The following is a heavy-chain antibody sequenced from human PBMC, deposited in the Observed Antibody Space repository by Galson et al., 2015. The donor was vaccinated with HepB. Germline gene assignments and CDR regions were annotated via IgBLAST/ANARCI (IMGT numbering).Heavy chain of an antibody. CDR2: INPSSGGA. D-gene: IGHD3-10*01. CDR1: GYTFTDYY. J-gene: IGHJ3*02. V-gene: IGHV1-2*06. Sequence: SVKVSCKASGYTFTDYYIHWVRQAPGQGLEWMGRINPSSGGANFAQKFVGRVTLTMDTSTSTAYMELSRLRSDDTAVFYCARDLVRGVNDGFDIWGQGTMVTVSS. CDR3: ARDLVRGVNDGFDI.